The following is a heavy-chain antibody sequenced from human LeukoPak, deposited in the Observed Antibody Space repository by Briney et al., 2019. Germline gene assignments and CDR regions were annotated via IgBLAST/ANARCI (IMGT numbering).Heavy chain of an antibody. Sequence: SETLSLTCTVSGGSISSYYWSWIRQPPGKGLEWIGYIYYSGSTNYNPSLKSRVTISVDTSKNQFSLKLSSVTAEDTAVYYCARAPWGRSDFWSGHPYYFDYWGQGTLVTVSS. CDR3: ARAPWGRSDFWSGHPYYFDY. CDR2: IYYSGST. D-gene: IGHD3-3*01. CDR1: GGSISSYY. V-gene: IGHV4-59*01. J-gene: IGHJ4*02.